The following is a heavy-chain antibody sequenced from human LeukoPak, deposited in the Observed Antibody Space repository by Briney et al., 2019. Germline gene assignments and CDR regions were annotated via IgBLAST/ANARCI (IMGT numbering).Heavy chain of an antibody. CDR1: CGSFSGYY. CDR3: ARDGLNCSSTSCYTGFDY. J-gene: IGHJ4*02. Sequence: PSETLSLTCAVYCGSFSGYYWSWIRQPPGKGLEWIGEINHSGSTNYNPSLKSRVTISVDTSKNQFSLKLSSVTAADTAVYYCARDGLNCSSTSCYTGFDYWGQGTLVTVSS. CDR2: INHSGST. D-gene: IGHD2-2*02. V-gene: IGHV4-34*01.